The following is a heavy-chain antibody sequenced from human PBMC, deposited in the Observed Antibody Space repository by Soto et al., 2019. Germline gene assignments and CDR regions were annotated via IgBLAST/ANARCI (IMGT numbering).Heavy chain of an antibody. Sequence: SETLSLTCTVSGGSISSYYWSWIRQPPGKGLEWIGYIYYSGSTNYNPSLKSRVTISVDTSKNQFSLKLSSVTAADTAVYYCARDFRPLPYSNSSGRWFDPWGQGTLVTVSS. CDR3: ARDFRPLPYSNSSGRWFDP. CDR2: IYYSGST. J-gene: IGHJ5*02. CDR1: GGSISSYY. V-gene: IGHV4-59*01. D-gene: IGHD6-6*01.